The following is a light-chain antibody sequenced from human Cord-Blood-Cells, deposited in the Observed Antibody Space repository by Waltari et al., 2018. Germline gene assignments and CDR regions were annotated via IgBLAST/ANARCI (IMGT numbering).Light chain of an antibody. Sequence: SYELTQPPSVSVSPGQTASITCPGDKLGDKYACWYQQKPGQSTVLVIYQGSKRPSGNPERFSGSNSGNTATLTISGTQAMDEADYYCQAWDSSTNYVFGTGTKVTVL. CDR3: QAWDSSTNYV. CDR2: QGS. CDR1: KLGDKY. V-gene: IGLV3-1*01. J-gene: IGLJ1*01.